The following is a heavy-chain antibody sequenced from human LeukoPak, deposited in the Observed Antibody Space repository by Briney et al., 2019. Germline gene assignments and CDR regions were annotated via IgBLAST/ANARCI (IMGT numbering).Heavy chain of an antibody. Sequence: PGGSLRLSCAASGFAFSTYAMSWVRQAPGKGLEWVSTIGGSAGNTYHADSVKGRFTISRDNSKNTLYLQMNSLRAEDTAVYYCARETPYFDYWGQGTLVTVSS. CDR3: ARETPYFDY. CDR1: GFAFSTYA. J-gene: IGHJ4*02. V-gene: IGHV3-23*01. D-gene: IGHD2-15*01. CDR2: IGGSAGNT.